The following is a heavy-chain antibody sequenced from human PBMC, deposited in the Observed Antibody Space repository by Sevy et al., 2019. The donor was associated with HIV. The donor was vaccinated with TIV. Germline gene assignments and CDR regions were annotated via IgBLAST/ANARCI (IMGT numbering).Heavy chain of an antibody. Sequence: GGSLRLSCAASGFTFSSFAMSWVRHIPGKGLEWVSTINGRGGSAYYADSVKGRFTLSRDNSNNTVFLQMNRIRDEDTAVYYCARPTPRIAPSSAAFFDYWGQGTLVIVSS. CDR2: INGRGGSA. CDR1: GFTFSSFA. D-gene: IGHD1-26*01. V-gene: IGHV3-23*01. J-gene: IGHJ4*02. CDR3: ARPTPRIAPSSAAFFDY.